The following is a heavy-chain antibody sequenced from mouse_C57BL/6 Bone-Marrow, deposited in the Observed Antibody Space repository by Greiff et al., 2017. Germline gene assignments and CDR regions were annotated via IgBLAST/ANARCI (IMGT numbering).Heavy chain of an antibody. D-gene: IGHD2-5*01. J-gene: IGHJ2*01. CDR3: ARSGTYYSNYGYFDV. CDR2: INPGSGGT. Sequence: QVQLQQSGAELVRPGTSVKVSCKASGYAFTNYLIEWVKQRPGQGLEWIGVINPGSGGTNYNEKFKGKATLTADKSSSTAYMQLSSLTSEDSAVYFCARSGTYYSNYGYFDVWGEGTTLTVSS. CDR1: GYAFTNYL. V-gene: IGHV1-54*01.